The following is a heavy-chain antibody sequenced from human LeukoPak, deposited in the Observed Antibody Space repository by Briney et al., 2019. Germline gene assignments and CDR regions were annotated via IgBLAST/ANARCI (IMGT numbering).Heavy chain of an antibody. V-gene: IGHV1-46*01. CDR1: GYTFTSYY. D-gene: IGHD3-22*01. CDR2: INPSGGST. Sequence: GASVKVSCKASGYTFTSYYMHWVRQAPGQGLEWMGIINPSGGSTSYAQKFQGRITMTRDTSTSTVYMELSSLRSEDTAVYYCARDGSSGYDAFDIWGQGTMVTVSS. J-gene: IGHJ3*02. CDR3: ARDGSSGYDAFDI.